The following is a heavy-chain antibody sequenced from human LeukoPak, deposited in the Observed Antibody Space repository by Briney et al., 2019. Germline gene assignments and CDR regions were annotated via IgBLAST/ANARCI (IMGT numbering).Heavy chain of an antibody. D-gene: IGHD1-26*01. CDR1: GFTFSSYA. CDR2: ISSNGGST. J-gene: IGHJ4*02. CDR3: ARLIASRAYYFDY. V-gene: IGHV3-64*01. Sequence: GGSLRLSCAASGFTFSSYAMPWVRQAPGKGLEYVSAISSNGGSTYYANSVKGRFTISRDNSKNTLYLQMGSLRAEDMAVYYCARLIASRAYYFDYWGQGTLVTVSS.